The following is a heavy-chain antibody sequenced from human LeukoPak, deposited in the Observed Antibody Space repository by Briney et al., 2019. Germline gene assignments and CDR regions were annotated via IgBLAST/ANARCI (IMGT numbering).Heavy chain of an antibody. CDR1: GGSFSGYY. D-gene: IGHD6-6*01. CDR2: INHSGST. CDR3: ARVIAARFDY. J-gene: IGHJ4*02. V-gene: IGHV4-34*01. Sequence: SETLSLTCAVYGGSFSGYYWSWLRQPPGKGLEWIGEINHSGSTNYNPSLNSRVTISVDTSKNQFALKLSSVTAADTAVYYWARVIAARFDYWGQGTLVTVSS.